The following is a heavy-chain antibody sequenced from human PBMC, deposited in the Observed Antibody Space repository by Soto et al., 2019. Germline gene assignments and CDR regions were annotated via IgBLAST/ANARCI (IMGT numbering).Heavy chain of an antibody. J-gene: IGHJ6*02. CDR1: GGSFSGYY. D-gene: IGHD3-3*01. Sequence: SETLSLTCVVYGGSFSGYYWIWIRQPPGKGLEWIGEIHHSGSTNYNPSLKSRVTISVDTSKNQFSLKLSSVTAADTAVYYCARAEPYDFWSGSDYYYGMDVWGQGTTVTVSS. CDR2: IHHSGST. V-gene: IGHV4-34*01. CDR3: ARAEPYDFWSGSDYYYGMDV.